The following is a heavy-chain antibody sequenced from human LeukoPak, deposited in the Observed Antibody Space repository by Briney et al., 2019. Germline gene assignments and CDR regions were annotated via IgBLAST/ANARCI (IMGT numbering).Heavy chain of an antibody. D-gene: IGHD5-18*01. CDR1: GYTFTGYY. V-gene: IGHV1-2*02. CDR2: INPNSGGT. Sequence: ASVKVSCKASGYTFTGYYMHWVRQAPGQGLEWMGWINPNSGGTNYAQKFQGRVTMTRDTSISTAYMELSRLRSDDTAVYYCARDSSRKRPGYSYGTDYWGQGTLVTVSS. J-gene: IGHJ4*02. CDR3: ARDSSRKRPGYSYGTDY.